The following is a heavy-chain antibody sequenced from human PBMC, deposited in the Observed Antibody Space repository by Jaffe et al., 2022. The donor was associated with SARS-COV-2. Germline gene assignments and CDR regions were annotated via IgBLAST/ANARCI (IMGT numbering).Heavy chain of an antibody. CDR3: ARDSRRVGQWLDGFRPFDY. D-gene: IGHD6-19*01. V-gene: IGHV1-18*01. Sequence: QVQLVQSGAEVKKPGASVKVSCKASGYTFTSYGISWVRQAPGQGLEWMGWISAYNGNTNYAQKLQGRVTMTTDTSTSTAYMELRSLRSDDTAVYYCARDSRRVGQWLDGFRPFDYWGQGTLVTVSS. CDR1: GYTFTSYG. CDR2: ISAYNGNT. J-gene: IGHJ4*02.